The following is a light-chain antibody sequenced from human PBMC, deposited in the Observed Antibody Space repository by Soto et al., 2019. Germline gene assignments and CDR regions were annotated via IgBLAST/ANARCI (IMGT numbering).Light chain of an antibody. V-gene: IGLV2-14*01. J-gene: IGLJ2*01. CDR2: DVS. Sequence: QSALTQPASVSGSPGQSITISCTGTSSDVGGYKYVSWYQQHPGKAPKLMIYDVSNRPSGVSNRFSGSNSGNTASLTISGLPAEDEADYYCSSYTSSSTLMVFGGGTKLTVL. CDR3: SSYTSSSTLMV. CDR1: SSDVGGYKY.